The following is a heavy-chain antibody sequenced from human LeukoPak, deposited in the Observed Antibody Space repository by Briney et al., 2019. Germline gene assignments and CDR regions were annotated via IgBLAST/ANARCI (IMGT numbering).Heavy chain of an antibody. CDR3: AKRGYSYGYGPYYFDY. D-gene: IGHD5-18*01. CDR2: ISSTGGTI. Sequence: GGSLRLSCEVSGFTFSDYYLSWIRQAPGKGLEWLSYISSTGGTIFYADSVRGRFTISRDNAKKSLYLQMNSLRAEDTAVYYCAKRGYSYGYGPYYFDYWGQGTLVTVSS. J-gene: IGHJ4*02. CDR1: GFTFSDYY. V-gene: IGHV3-11*04.